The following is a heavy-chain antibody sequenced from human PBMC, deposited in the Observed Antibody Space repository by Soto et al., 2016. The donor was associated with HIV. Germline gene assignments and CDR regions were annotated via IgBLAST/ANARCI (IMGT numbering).Heavy chain of an antibody. V-gene: IGHV4-4*02. CDR2: IFHSGSS. J-gene: IGHJ4*02. CDR1: GDSINSSNW. D-gene: IGHD1-26*01. Sequence: VQLQESGPGLVKPLGTLSLTCGVSGDSINSSNWWTWVRQPPGKGLEWIGEIFHSGSSSYNPSLKSRVTISVDNSKNQFSLKLTSVTAADTAVYYCATAPPGRVLDNWGQGALVTVSS. CDR3: ATAPPGRVLDN.